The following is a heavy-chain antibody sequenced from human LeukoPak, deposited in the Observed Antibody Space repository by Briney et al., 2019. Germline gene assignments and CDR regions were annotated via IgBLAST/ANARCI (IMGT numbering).Heavy chain of an antibody. V-gene: IGHV4-59*13. CDR3: ARGPTVPIAVAGNFDY. CDR2: IYYSGST. Sequence: KPAETLSLPCSVSGRFCSSYYGLWIRQSPGKALEWIRYIYYSGSTNYNPSLKSRVTISVDTSKNQFSLKLSSVTAADTAVYYCARGPTVPIAVAGNFDYWGQGTLVTVSS. D-gene: IGHD6-19*01. J-gene: IGHJ4*02. CDR1: GRFCSSYY.